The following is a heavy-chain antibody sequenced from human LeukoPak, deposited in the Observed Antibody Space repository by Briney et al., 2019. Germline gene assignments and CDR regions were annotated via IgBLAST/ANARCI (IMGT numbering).Heavy chain of an antibody. CDR1: GYTFTRYD. CDR2: VNPNSGNT. D-gene: IGHD2-15*01. Sequence: ASVKVSCKASGYTFTRYDINWVRQAPGQGLEWLGWVNPNSGNTGSAQNFQGRVTITRDTSISTAYMELSSLRSEDTAVYYCARVDGSPDYWGQGTLVTVSS. J-gene: IGHJ4*02. CDR3: ARVDGSPDY. V-gene: IGHV1-8*03.